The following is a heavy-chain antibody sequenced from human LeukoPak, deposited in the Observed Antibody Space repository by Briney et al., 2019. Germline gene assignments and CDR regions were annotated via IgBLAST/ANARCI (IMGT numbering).Heavy chain of an antibody. D-gene: IGHD6-19*01. J-gene: IGHJ4*02. CDR2: IRSKAYGGTT. CDR3: TTNPEEDAGIAVAGTFDY. V-gene: IGHV3-49*04. Sequence: GGSLRLSCTASGFTFGDYAMSWVRQAPGKGLEWVGFIRSKAYGGTTEYAASVKGRFTISRDDSKSIAYLQMNSLKTEDTAVYYCTTNPEEDAGIAVAGTFDYWGQGTLVTVSS. CDR1: GFTFGDYA.